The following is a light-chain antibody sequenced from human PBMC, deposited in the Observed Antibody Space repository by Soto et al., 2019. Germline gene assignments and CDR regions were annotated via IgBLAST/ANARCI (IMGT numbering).Light chain of an antibody. CDR1: QSVSSSY. V-gene: IGKV3-20*01. Sequence: EIVLTQSPGTLSLSPGERATLSCRASQSVSSSYLAWYQQKPGQAPRLLIYGASSRATGILDRFSGSGSGTDFTLTISRLEPEDFALYYCQQYGSSPLYVFGQGTKLEIK. CDR2: GAS. J-gene: IGKJ2*01. CDR3: QQYGSSPLYV.